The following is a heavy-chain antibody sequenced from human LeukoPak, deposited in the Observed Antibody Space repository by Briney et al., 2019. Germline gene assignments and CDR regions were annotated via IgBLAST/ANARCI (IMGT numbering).Heavy chain of an antibody. CDR1: GFTFSSH. J-gene: IGHJ4*02. Sequence: GGSLRLSCAPYGFTFSSHMNWVRKAPGKGLEWVSSISSTSSYIYYEDSVKGRFTITRDNAKTSLYLQMNSLRADDTAVYYCARGQSRYFDWYLGFFDYWGQGTLVTVSS. CDR2: ISSTSSYI. CDR3: ARGQSRYFDWYLGFFDY. V-gene: IGHV3-21*01. D-gene: IGHD3-9*01.